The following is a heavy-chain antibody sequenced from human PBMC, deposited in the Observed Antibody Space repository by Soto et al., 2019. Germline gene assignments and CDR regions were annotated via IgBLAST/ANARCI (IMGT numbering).Heavy chain of an antibody. CDR3: ARGDPLNYCSYPYWHYYCMDF. CDR2: ITTTGDT. V-gene: IGHV3-13*01. J-gene: IGHJ6*02. Sequence: PGGSLRLSCAASGFIFSSYDVHWVRQAPGKGLEWVSVITTTGDTYYAASVKGRFTISRENAENSLYLQMNSLRAEDAAVYYCARGDPLNYCSYPYWHYYCMDFWGRGITVTVSS. CDR1: GFIFSSYD. D-gene: IGHD2-8*02.